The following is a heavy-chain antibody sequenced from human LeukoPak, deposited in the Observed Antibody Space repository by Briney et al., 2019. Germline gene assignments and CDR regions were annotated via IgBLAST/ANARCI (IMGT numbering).Heavy chain of an antibody. CDR1: GFTFSSYG. V-gene: IGHV3-30*18. CDR3: AKGFKDYDFWSGYENFDY. J-gene: IGHJ4*02. D-gene: IGHD3-3*01. Sequence: PGGSLRLSCAASGFTFSSYGMHWVRQAPGKGLEWVAVISYDGSNKYYADSVKGRFTISRDNSKNTLYLQMSSLRAEDTAVYYCAKGFKDYDFWSGYENFDYWGQGTLVTVSS. CDR2: ISYDGSNK.